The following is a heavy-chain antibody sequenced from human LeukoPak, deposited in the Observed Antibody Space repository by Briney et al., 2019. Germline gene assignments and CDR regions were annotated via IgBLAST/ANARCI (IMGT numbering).Heavy chain of an antibody. CDR3: AKDPNLVVPAAPDY. J-gene: IGHJ4*02. Sequence: GGSLRLSCAASGFTFSSYGMHWVRQAPGKGLGWVAVIWYDGSNKYYADSVKGRFTISRDSSKNTLYLQMNSLRAEDTAVYYCAKDPNLVVPAAPDYWGQGTLVTVSS. CDR2: IWYDGSNK. CDR1: GFTFSSYG. D-gene: IGHD2-2*01. V-gene: IGHV3-33*06.